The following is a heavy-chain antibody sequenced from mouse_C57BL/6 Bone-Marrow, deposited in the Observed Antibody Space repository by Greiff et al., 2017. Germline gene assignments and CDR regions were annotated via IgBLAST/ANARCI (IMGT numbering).Heavy chain of an antibody. D-gene: IGHD2-3*01. CDR2: ISNGGGST. CDR3: ARQGGWLLGDY. CDR1: GFTFSDYY. V-gene: IGHV5-12*01. J-gene: IGHJ2*01. Sequence: EVNLVESGGGLVQPGGSLKLSCAASGFTFSDYYMYWVRQTPEKRLEWVAYISNGGGSTYYPDTVKGRFTISRDNAKNTLYLQMSRLKSEDTAMYYCARQGGWLLGDYWGQGTTLTVSS.